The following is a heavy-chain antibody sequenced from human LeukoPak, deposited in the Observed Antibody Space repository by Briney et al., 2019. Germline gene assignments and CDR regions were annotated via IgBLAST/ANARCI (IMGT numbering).Heavy chain of an antibody. J-gene: IGHJ6*01. D-gene: IGHD1-26*01. CDR3: AGAPVGHYHYFGMDV. V-gene: IGHV3-66*01. Sequence: PGGSLRLSCAASGFTVSSNYMSWVRQAPGKGLEWVSVIYSGGSTYYADSVTGRFTISRDNSKHELYLQMNSLRAEDTAVYYCAGAPVGHYHYFGMDVWGQRTKVTVSS. CDR2: IYSGGST. CDR1: GFTVSSNY.